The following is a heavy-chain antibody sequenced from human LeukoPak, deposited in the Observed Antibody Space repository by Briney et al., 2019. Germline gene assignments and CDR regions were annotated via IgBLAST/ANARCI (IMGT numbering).Heavy chain of an antibody. J-gene: IGHJ3*02. CDR2: FRSYTDGGTI. V-gene: IGHV3-15*01. CDR1: GFTFSNAW. Sequence: GGSLRLSCAASGFTFSNAWMSWVRQAPGKGLEWVGRFRSYTDGGTIDYAAPVKDRFTISRDDSRNTVYLQMNSLITEDTALYYCTTDYGDYSIFAFDIWGQGTMVTVSS. D-gene: IGHD4-17*01. CDR3: TTDYGDYSIFAFDI.